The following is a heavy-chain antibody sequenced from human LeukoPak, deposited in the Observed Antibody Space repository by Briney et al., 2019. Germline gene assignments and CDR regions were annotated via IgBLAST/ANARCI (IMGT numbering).Heavy chain of an antibody. V-gene: IGHV1-18*01. CDR3: AGVDWDQLRAQVDY. Sequence: VKVSCKASGYTFTSYGIGWVRQAPGQGLEWMGWISAYNGNTKYAQKLQGRVTMTTDTSTSTAYLELRSLRSDDTAVYYCAGVDWDQLRAQVDYWGQGTLVTVSS. CDR1: GYTFTSYG. D-gene: IGHD3-9*01. CDR2: ISAYNGNT. J-gene: IGHJ4*02.